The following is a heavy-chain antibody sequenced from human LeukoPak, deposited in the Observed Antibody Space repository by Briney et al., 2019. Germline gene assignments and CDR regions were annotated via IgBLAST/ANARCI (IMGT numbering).Heavy chain of an antibody. CDR3: ARESYSSGSYYFDY. CDR2: IKYDGSST. V-gene: IGHV3-74*01. D-gene: IGHD3-22*01. CDR1: GFTFRCYW. J-gene: IGHJ4*02. Sequence: GGSLRLSCAASGFTFRCYWMHWVRQAPGKGLVWVSRIKYDGSSTNYADSVKGRFTISRDNAENTLYRQMNALRAEDTAVYFCARESYSSGSYYFDYWGQGTLVTVSS.